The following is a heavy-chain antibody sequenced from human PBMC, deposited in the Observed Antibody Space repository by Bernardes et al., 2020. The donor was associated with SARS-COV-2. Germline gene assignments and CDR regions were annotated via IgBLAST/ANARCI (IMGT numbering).Heavy chain of an antibody. D-gene: IGHD3-10*01. Sequence: ASVKVSCKASGYTFTTYAMHWVRQAPGQRLEWMGWINGGNGDAKYSQKFQGRVTITRDTSASTGYMELSSLSSEDTAIYYCARAPGSYGDYWGQGTLVTVSS. CDR2: INGGNGDA. CDR1: GYTFTTYA. V-gene: IGHV1-3*01. CDR3: ARAPGSYGDY. J-gene: IGHJ4*02.